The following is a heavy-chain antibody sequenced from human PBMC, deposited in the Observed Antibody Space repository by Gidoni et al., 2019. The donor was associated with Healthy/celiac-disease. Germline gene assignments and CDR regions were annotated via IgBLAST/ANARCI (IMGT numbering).Heavy chain of an antibody. CDR3: ARAYYYDSSGQNNDAFDI. J-gene: IGHJ3*02. Sequence: QVQLQESGPGLVKPSGTLSLTCAVSGGSISSSNWWSWVRQPPGKGLAWIGEIYHSGSTNYNPSLKSRVTISVDKSKNQFSLKLSSVTAADTAVYYCARAYYYDSSGQNNDAFDIWGQGTMVTVSS. V-gene: IGHV4-4*02. D-gene: IGHD3-22*01. CDR1: GGSISSSNW. CDR2: IYHSGST.